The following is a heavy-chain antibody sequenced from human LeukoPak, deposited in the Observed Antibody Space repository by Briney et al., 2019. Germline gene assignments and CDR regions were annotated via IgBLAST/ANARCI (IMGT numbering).Heavy chain of an antibody. CDR3: AREGASGGSCCPSDY. CDR1: GGSISSGDYY. V-gene: IGHV4-30-4*01. Sequence: PSETLSLTCTVSGGSISSGDYYWSWIRQPPGKGLEWIGYIYYSGSTYYNPSLKSRVTISVDTSKNQFSLKLSSVTAADTAVYYCAREGASGGSCCPSDYWGQGTLVTVSS. CDR2: IYYSGST. J-gene: IGHJ4*02. D-gene: IGHD2-15*01.